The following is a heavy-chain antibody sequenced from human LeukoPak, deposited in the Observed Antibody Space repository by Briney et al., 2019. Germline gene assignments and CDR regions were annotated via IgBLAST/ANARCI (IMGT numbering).Heavy chain of an antibody. V-gene: IGHV1-8*02. CDR3: ARGYPTRRQLWLMGYYYGMDV. CDR2: MNPNSGNT. Sequence: ASVKVSCKASGYTFTSYDVNWVRQATGQGLEWMGWMNPNSGNTGYAQKFQGRVTMTRNTSISTAYMELSSLRSEDTAVYYCARGYPTRRQLWLMGYYYGMDVWGQGTTVTVSS. D-gene: IGHD5-18*01. CDR1: GYTFTSYD. J-gene: IGHJ6*02.